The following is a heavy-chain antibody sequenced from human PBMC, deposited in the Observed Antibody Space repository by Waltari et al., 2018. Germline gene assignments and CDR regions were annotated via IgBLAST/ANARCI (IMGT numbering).Heavy chain of an antibody. Sequence: EVQLVESGGGLVQPGGSLRLSCAAYGFIFSGYWMCWVRQAPGKGLEWVANIKQDGSEKYYVDSVKGRFTISRDNAKNSLYLQMNSLRVEDTAMYYCARDWGTGTPFDYWGQGTLVTVSS. CDR1: GFIFSGYW. J-gene: IGHJ4*02. CDR3: ARDWGTGTPFDY. CDR2: IKQDGSEK. D-gene: IGHD1-1*01. V-gene: IGHV3-7*01.